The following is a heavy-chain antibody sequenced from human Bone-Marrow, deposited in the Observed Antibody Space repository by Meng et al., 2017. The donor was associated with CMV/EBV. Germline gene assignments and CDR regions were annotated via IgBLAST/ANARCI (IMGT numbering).Heavy chain of an antibody. D-gene: IGHD3-3*01. V-gene: IGHV3-23*01. J-gene: IGHJ6*02. CDR1: GFTFSNYA. Sequence: GESLKISCAASGFTFSNYAMTWVRQAPGKVLEWVSVLSGSGGYTYSADSVKGRFTISSDKSKNMLYLQMSSLRGEDMAVYYCAKAAISGVVIIRTFRMDVWGQGTTVTVSS. CDR3: AKAAISGVVIIRTFRMDV. CDR2: LSGSGGYT.